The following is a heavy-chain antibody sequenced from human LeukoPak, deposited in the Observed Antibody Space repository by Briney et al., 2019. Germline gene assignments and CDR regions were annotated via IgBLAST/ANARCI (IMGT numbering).Heavy chain of an antibody. Sequence: SVKVSCKASGGTFSSYAISWVRQAPGQGLEWMGGIIPIFGTANYAQKLQGRVTITADESTSTAYMELSSLRSEDTAVYYCARDSTTLLRYLYFDYWGQGTLVTVSS. CDR3: ARDSTTLLRYLYFDY. D-gene: IGHD3-9*01. CDR1: GGTFSSYA. J-gene: IGHJ4*02. CDR2: IIPIFGTA. V-gene: IGHV1-69*01.